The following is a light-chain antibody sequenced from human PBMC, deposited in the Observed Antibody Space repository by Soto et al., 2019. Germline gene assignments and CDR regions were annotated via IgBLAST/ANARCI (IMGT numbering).Light chain of an antibody. CDR3: AAWDDSRVV. J-gene: IGLJ2*01. Sequence: QLVLTQPPSASGTPGQRVTISCSGSSSNIGSNYVYWYQQLPGTAPKLLIYSNNQRPSGVPDRFSGSKSGTSASLAISGLRSEDEADYYCAAWDDSRVVFGGGTKVTVL. V-gene: IGLV1-47*02. CDR1: SSNIGSNY. CDR2: SNN.